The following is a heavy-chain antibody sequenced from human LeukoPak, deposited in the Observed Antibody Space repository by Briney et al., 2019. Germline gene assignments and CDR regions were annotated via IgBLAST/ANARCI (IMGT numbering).Heavy chain of an antibody. D-gene: IGHD6-13*01. CDR3: AREEFRGSSWPLDY. V-gene: IGHV1-69*06. CDR2: IIPIFGTA. CDR1: GGTFSSYA. J-gene: IGHJ4*02. Sequence: ASVKVSCKASGGTFSSYAISWVRQAPGQGLEWMGGIIPIFGTANYARKFQGRVTITADKSTSTAYMELSSLRSEDTAVYYCAREEFRGSSWPLDYWGQGTLVTVSS.